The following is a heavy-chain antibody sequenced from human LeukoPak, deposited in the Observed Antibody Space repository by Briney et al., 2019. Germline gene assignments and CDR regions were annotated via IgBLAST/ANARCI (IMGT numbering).Heavy chain of an antibody. CDR3: ARLGAYYDILTGFGRPFDP. J-gene: IGHJ5*02. CDR1: GGTFSSYA. D-gene: IGHD3-9*01. V-gene: IGHV1-69*13. Sequence: SVKVSCKASGGTFSSYAISWVRQAPGQGLEWMGGIIPIFGTANYAQKFQGRVTITADESTSTAYMELSSLRSEDTAVYYCARLGAYYDILTGFGRPFDPWGQGTLVTVSS. CDR2: IIPIFGTA.